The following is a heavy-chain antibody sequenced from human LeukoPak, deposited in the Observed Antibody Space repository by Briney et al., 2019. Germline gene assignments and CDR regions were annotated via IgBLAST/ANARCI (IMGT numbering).Heavy chain of an antibody. D-gene: IGHD3-9*01. CDR1: GDSISSYY. J-gene: IGHJ4*02. V-gene: IGHV4-4*07. CDR2: IYTSGST. CDR3: ARSFYDILTGYQPFDY. Sequence: SETLSLTCTVSGDSISSYYWSWIRQPAGKGLEWIGRIYTSGSTNYNPSLKSRVTMSLDTSKNQFSLKLSSVTAADTAVYYCARSFYDILTGYQPFDYWGQGTLVTVSS.